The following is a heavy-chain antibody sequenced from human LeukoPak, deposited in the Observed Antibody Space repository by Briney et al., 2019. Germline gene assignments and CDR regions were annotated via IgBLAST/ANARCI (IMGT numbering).Heavy chain of an antibody. J-gene: IGHJ4*02. D-gene: IGHD2-21*01. CDR3: ARTAEGGDFDY. Sequence: PSETLSLTCTVSGYSISSGYYWSWIRQPPGKGLEWIGYIYYSGSTNYNPSLKSRVTISVDTSKNQFSLKLSSVTAADTAVYYCARTAEGGDFDYWGQGTLVTVSS. CDR2: IYYSGST. V-gene: IGHV4-61*01. CDR1: GYSISSGYY.